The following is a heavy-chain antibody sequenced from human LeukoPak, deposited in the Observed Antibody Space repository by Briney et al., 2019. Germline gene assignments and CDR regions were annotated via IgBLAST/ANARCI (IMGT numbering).Heavy chain of an antibody. Sequence: GGSLRLSCAASGFTFSSYGMHWVRQAPGKGLEWVAVISYDGSNKYYADSVKGRFTISRDNSKNTLYLQMNGLRAEDTAVYYCAKSPWDSSGSIYYYYYYGMDVWGQGTTVTVSS. CDR2: ISYDGSNK. CDR3: AKSPWDSSGSIYYYYYYGMDV. D-gene: IGHD3-22*01. V-gene: IGHV3-30*18. J-gene: IGHJ6*02. CDR1: GFTFSSYG.